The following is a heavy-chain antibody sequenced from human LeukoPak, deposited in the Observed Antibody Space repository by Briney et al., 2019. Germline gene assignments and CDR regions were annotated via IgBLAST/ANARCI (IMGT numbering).Heavy chain of an antibody. V-gene: IGHV3-21*01. CDR1: GFTFSSYN. D-gene: IGHD3-3*01. Sequence: GGSLRLSCAASGFTFSSYNMNWVRQAPGKGLEWVSSISTSSSYIYYADSVKGRFTISRDNAKNSLYLQMNSLRAEDTAVYYCARPGITIFGVVPYFDYWGQGTLVTVSS. J-gene: IGHJ4*02. CDR3: ARPGITIFGVVPYFDY. CDR2: ISTSSSYI.